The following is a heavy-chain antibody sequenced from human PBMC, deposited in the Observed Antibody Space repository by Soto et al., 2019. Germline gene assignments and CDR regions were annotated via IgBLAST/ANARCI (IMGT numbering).Heavy chain of an antibody. Sequence: GESLKISCKGSGYSFTSYWIGWVRQMPGKGLEWMGIIYPGDSDTRYSPSFQGQVTISADKSISTAYLQWSSLKASDTAMYYCARTSTYCSGGSCSWFDPWGQGTLVTVSS. CDR2: IYPGDSDT. J-gene: IGHJ5*02. V-gene: IGHV5-51*01. CDR3: ARTSTYCSGGSCSWFDP. D-gene: IGHD2-15*01. CDR1: GYSFTSYW.